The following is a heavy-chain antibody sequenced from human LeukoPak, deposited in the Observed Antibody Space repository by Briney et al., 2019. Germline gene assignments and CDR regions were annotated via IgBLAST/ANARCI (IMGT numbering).Heavy chain of an antibody. CDR3: AKDVKTLDAFDI. CDR2: ISGSGGTT. CDR1: GFTFYSYG. V-gene: IGHV3-23*01. J-gene: IGHJ3*02. Sequence: GGSLRLSCAASGFTFYSYGMSWIRQAPGKGLEWVSGISGSGGTTYYADSVKGRFTITRDNSRNTVYLQMNSLRAEDTAVYYCAKDVKTLDAFDIWGRGTMVAVSS.